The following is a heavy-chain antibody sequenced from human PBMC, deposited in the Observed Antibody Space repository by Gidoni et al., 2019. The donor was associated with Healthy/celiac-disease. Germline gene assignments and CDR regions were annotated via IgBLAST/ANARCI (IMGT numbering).Heavy chain of an antibody. CDR1: GFTFSSYG. Sequence: QVQLVESGGGVVQPGRSLRLSCAASGFTFSSYGMHWVRQAPGKGLEWVAVISYDGSNKYYADSVKGRFTISRDNSKNTLYLQMNSLRAEDTAVYYCAKTGTTPTLIDYWGQGTLVTVSS. J-gene: IGHJ4*02. V-gene: IGHV3-30*18. D-gene: IGHD1-1*01. CDR2: ISYDGSNK. CDR3: AKTGTTPTLIDY.